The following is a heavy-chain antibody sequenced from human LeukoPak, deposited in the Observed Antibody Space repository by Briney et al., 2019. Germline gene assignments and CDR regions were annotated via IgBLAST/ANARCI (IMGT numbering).Heavy chain of an antibody. CDR3: PKQLGSCSDGSCYFPY. J-gene: IGHJ4*02. CDR1: GFTFSSSA. D-gene: IGHD2-15*01. CDR2: ISNNGGYT. V-gene: IGHV3-23*01. Sequence: GGSLRLSCAASGFTFSSSAMSWVRQAPGKGLEWVSAISNNGGYTYYADSVQGRFTISRDNSKSTLCLQMNSLRAEDTAVYYCPKQLGSCSDGSCYFPYWGQGTLVTVSS.